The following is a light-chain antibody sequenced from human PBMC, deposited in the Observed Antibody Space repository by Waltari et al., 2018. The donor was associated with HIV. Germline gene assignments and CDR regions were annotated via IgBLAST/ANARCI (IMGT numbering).Light chain of an antibody. CDR3: SSYAGSNNPYV. CDR1: SSDLGASNS. Sequence: QSALTQPPSASGSPGQSVTISCPGTSSDLGASNSVSWYQQHPDKAPKLMIYDVSKRPSGVPDRFSGSKSGNTASLTVSGLQTEDEADYYCSSYAGSNNPYVFGTGTKVTVL. CDR2: DVS. V-gene: IGLV2-8*01. J-gene: IGLJ1*01.